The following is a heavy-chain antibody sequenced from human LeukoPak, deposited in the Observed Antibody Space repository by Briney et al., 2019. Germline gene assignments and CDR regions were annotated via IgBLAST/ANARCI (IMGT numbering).Heavy chain of an antibody. CDR3: ARIQDYGDYVPSSESDY. D-gene: IGHD4-17*01. V-gene: IGHV1-18*01. CDR2: ISAYYGNT. J-gene: IGHJ4*02. CDR1: GDTLTSYG. Sequence: ASVKVSCKASGDTLTSYGMSWERQAPGQGLEWVGWISAYYGNTHYAQKLQGRVTMTRDTSTSAAYMWLRSLGTDEAAVYYCARIQDYGDYVPSSESDYWGPGALVTASS.